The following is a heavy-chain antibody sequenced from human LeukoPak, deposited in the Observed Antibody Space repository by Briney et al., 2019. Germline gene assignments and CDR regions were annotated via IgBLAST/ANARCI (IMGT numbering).Heavy chain of an antibody. CDR3: AKGSGNTDLRTPFDH. D-gene: IGHD2-2*02. CDR1: GFTFDDYS. J-gene: IGHJ4*02. V-gene: IGHV3-9*03. Sequence: PGRSLRLSCAASGFTFDDYSMHWVRQVPVKGLEWVSGISWSSETIDYADSVKGRFTISRDNAKNSLYLSMDSLRAEDMALYYCAKGSGNTDLRTPFDHWGQGTLVTVSS. CDR2: ISWSSETI.